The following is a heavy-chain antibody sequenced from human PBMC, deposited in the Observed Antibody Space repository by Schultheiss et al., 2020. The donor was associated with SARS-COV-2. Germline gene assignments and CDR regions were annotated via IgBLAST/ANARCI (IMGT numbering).Heavy chain of an antibody. V-gene: IGHV3-15*01. J-gene: IGHJ6*02. CDR3: ARDRPGRGMDV. CDR1: GFTVSSNY. CDR2: IKSKTDGGTT. Sequence: GGSLRLSCAASGFTVSSNYMSWVRQAPGKGLEWVGRIKSKTDGGTTDYAAPVKGRFTISRDDSKNTLYLQMNSLKTEDTAVYYCARDRPGRGMDVWGQGTTVTVSS. D-gene: IGHD6-6*01.